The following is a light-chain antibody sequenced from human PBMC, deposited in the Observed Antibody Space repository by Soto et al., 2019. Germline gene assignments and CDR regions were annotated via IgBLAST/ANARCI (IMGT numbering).Light chain of an antibody. CDR2: EVS. CDR3: SSYASTNTVL. V-gene: IGLV2-14*01. Sequence: QSALTQPASVSGSPGQSITISCTGTSRDVGGYNYVSWYQHHPGKTPKLMIFEVSNRPSGVSNRFSGSKSGNTASLTISGLHDEDEADYYCSSYASTNTVLFGGGTKLTVL. CDR1: SRDVGGYNY. J-gene: IGLJ2*01.